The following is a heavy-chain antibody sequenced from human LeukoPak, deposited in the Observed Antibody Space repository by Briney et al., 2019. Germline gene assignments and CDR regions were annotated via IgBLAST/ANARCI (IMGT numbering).Heavy chain of an antibody. Sequence: PSETLSLTCAVSGYSISNGYYWVWIRQPPGRGLEWIGSLYHSDSVYYNPSLKSRVTMSVDTSKNQFSLKLSSVTAVDTAVYYCARKSVGRYDFWFMDVWGKGTTVTVSS. CDR1: GYSISNGYY. CDR3: ARKSVGRYDFWFMDV. CDR2: LYHSDSV. D-gene: IGHD3-3*01. V-gene: IGHV4-38-2*01. J-gene: IGHJ6*03.